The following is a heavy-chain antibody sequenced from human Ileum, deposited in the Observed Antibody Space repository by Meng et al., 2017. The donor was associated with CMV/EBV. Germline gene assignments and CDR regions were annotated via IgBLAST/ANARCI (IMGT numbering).Heavy chain of an antibody. CDR2: IYYSGST. Sequence: ERGPGLGKPSQPLPLTRTVSGGSISSGDYYWSWIRQSPGKGLEWIGYIYYSGSTYYNPSLKSRLIISVDTSKNQFSLKLSSVTAADTAVYFCARGVNYYPISGYKYYDQWGQGTLVTVSS. CDR1: GGSISSGDYY. J-gene: IGHJ4*02. V-gene: IGHV4-30-4*08. D-gene: IGHD3-22*01. CDR3: ARGVNYYPISGYKYYDQ.